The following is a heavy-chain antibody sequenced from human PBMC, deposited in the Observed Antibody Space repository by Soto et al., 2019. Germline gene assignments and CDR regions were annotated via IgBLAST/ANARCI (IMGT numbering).Heavy chain of an antibody. CDR2: IYYSGTT. CDR1: GGCISSSSYY. CDR3: ARDYDFSSAPNTHSGMDV. V-gene: IGHV4-39*02. Sequence: SETLSLTWTVSGGCISSSSYYWGWIRKPPGKGLELIASIYYSGTTFYTPSLNSRFTISVDTSKNQFSLKLSSLTAADTAVYYCARDYDFSSAPNTHSGMDVWGQGTTVTVSS. J-gene: IGHJ6*02. D-gene: IGHD3-3*01.